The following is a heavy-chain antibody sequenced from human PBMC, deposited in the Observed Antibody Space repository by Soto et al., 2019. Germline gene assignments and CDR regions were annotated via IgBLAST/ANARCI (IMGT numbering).Heavy chain of an antibody. CDR2: IHHSGST. D-gene: IGHD3-16*01. Sequence: QVQLQESGPGLVKPSGTLSLTCAVSGGSINTXXXXXXXXXXXGKGLEWIGEIHHSGSTNYIQSLKSRVTMSLDKSNNRLSLRLSSVTAADTAVYYCARGFDYRWVYWGQGTLVTVSS. CDR1: GGSINTXXX. CDR3: ARGFDYRWVY. J-gene: IGHJ4*02. V-gene: IGHV4-4*02.